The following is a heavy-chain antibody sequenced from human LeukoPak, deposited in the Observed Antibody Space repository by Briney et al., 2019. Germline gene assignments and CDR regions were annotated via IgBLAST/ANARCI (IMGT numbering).Heavy chain of an antibody. V-gene: IGHV4-4*02. D-gene: IGHD3-22*01. J-gene: IGHJ5*02. CDR1: GGSISSSNW. CDR3: ARDRTAMIIGFDP. CDR2: VYHSGST. Sequence: SETLSLTCAVSGGSISSSNWWSSVRQPPGKGLEWIGEVYHSGSTNYNPSLKSRVTISVDKSKNQFSLKLSSVTAADTAVYYCARDRTAMIIGFDPWGQGTLATVSS.